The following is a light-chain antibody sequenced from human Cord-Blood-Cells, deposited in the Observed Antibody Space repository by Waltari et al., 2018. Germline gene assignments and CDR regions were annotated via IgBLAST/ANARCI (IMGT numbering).Light chain of an antibody. J-gene: IGLJ3*02. CDR1: SNAVGGYNY. CDR3: SSYTSSSTWV. CDR2: DVS. V-gene: IGLV2-14*03. Sequence: QSALTQPASVSGSPGQSITISCTGTSNAVGGYNYFSWYQQHPGKSPKLMIYDVSNRPSGVSNRFSGSKSGNTASLTISGLQAEDEADYYCSSYTSSSTWVFGGGTKLTVL.